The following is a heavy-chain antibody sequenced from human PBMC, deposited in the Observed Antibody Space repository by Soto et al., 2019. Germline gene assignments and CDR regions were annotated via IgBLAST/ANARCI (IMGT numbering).Heavy chain of an antibody. Sequence: ASVKVSCKASGGTFSSYAISWVRQAPGQGPEWMGWIDPNSGATKSASKFQGRVTMTRDTSIDTAYMELRRLTSDDTAVYYCARGPSHGAFDYWGQGTLVTVS. V-gene: IGHV1-2*02. J-gene: IGHJ4*02. CDR3: ARGPSHGAFDY. CDR2: IDPNSGAT. D-gene: IGHD5-18*01. CDR1: GGTFSSYA.